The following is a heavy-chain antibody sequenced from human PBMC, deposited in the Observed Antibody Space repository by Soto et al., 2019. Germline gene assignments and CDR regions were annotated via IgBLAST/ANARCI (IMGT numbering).Heavy chain of an antibody. CDR2: IYYSGST. CDR3: ARTLYSYGPRFDY. D-gene: IGHD5-18*01. J-gene: IGHJ4*02. V-gene: IGHV4-59*01. Sequence: QVQLQESGPGLVKPSETLSLTCTVSGGSISSYYWSWIRQPPGKGLEWIGYIYYSGSTNYNPSLKSRVTISVDTSTNQSALKLSSVTAADTAVYYCARTLYSYGPRFDYWGQGTLVTVSS. CDR1: GGSISSYY.